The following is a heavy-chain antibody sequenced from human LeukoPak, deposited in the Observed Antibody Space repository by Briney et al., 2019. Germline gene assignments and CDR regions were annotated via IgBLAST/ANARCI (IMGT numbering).Heavy chain of an antibody. Sequence: PGGSLRLSCAASGFTFSSYAMHWVRQAPGKGLEWVAVISYDGSNKYYADSVKGRFTISRDNSKNTLYLQMNSLRAEDTAVYYCARDLARTMVRGVVDYWGQGTLVTVSS. CDR2: ISYDGSNK. CDR1: GFTFSSYA. D-gene: IGHD3-10*01. CDR3: ARDLARTMVRGVVDY. V-gene: IGHV3-30-3*01. J-gene: IGHJ4*02.